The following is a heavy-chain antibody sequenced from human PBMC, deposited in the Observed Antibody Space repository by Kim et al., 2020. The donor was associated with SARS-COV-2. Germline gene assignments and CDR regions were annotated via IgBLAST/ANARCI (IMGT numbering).Heavy chain of an antibody. CDR3: AKDLEYYDILTGYLRTVDYYYYGMDV. Sequence: GGSLRLSCAASGFTFSSYGMHWVRQAPGKGLEWVAVISYDGSNKYYADSVKGRFTISRDNSKNTLYLQMNSLRAEDTAVYYCAKDLEYYDILTGYLRTVDYYYYGMDVWGQGTTVTVS. J-gene: IGHJ6*02. D-gene: IGHD3-9*01. CDR1: GFTFSSYG. CDR2: ISYDGSNK. V-gene: IGHV3-30*18.